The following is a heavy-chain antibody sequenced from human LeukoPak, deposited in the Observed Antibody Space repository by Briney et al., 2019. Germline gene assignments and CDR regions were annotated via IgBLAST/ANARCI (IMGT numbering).Heavy chain of an antibody. Sequence: GGSLRLSCAASGFSFSSYSMNWVRQAPGRGLEWISYISSGSRTIFYADSVKGRFTVSRDDAKNSLYLLMNSLRADDTAVYYCARESITGDRDFDYWGQGTLITVSS. V-gene: IGHV3-48*01. J-gene: IGHJ4*02. CDR3: ARESITGDRDFDY. CDR2: ISSGSRTI. CDR1: GFSFSSYS. D-gene: IGHD7-27*01.